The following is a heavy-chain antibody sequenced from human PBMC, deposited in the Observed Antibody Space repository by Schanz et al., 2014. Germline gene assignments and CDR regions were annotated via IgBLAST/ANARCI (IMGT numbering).Heavy chain of an antibody. Sequence: EVQLVESGGGLVQPGRSLRLSCAASGFTFDDYAMHWVRQAPGKGLEYVSGISWNSGTAVYADSVKGRFTISRDNSKNMVYLQMNSLRAEDTAVYYCVRAGYETTGYYHLESWVGDYFDSWGQGALVTVSS. J-gene: IGHJ4*02. CDR1: GFTFDDYA. CDR2: ISWNSGTA. V-gene: IGHV3-9*01. CDR3: VRAGYETTGYYHLESWVGDYFDS. D-gene: IGHD3-22*01.